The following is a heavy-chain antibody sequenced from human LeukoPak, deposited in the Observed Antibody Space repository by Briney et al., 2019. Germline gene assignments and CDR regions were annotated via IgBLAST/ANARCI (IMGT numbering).Heavy chain of an antibody. V-gene: IGHV4-61*01. J-gene: IGHJ5*02. CDR3: ARVPAAFRDGRFDP. Sequence: SETLSLTCTVSGGSVSSGSYYWSWIRQPPGKGLEWIGYIYYSGSTNYNPSLKSRVTISVDTSKNQFSLKLSSVTAADTAVYYCARVPAAFRDGRFDPWGQGTLVTVSS. CDR2: IYYSGST. CDR1: GGSVSSGSYY.